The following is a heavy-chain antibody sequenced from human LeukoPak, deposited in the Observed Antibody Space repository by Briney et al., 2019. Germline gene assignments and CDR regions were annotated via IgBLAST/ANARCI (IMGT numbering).Heavy chain of an antibody. D-gene: IGHD3/OR15-3a*01. Sequence: SETLSLTCTVSGVSISSSNSYWGWIRQPPGKGLEWIGSIYYSGNTYYNASLKSQFSISIDTSKNQFSLKLTSVTAADTAVYYCARQTGSGLFILPGGQGTLVTVSS. CDR1: GVSISSSNSY. V-gene: IGHV4-39*01. CDR2: IYYSGNT. CDR3: ARQTGSGLFILP. J-gene: IGHJ4*02.